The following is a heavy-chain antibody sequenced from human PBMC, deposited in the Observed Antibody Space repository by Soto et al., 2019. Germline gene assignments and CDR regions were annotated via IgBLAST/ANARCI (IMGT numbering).Heavy chain of an antibody. CDR1: GYTFTGYY. CDR3: ARGDLYIAAAHNYFAY. V-gene: IGHV1-2*04. CDR2: INPNSGGT. D-gene: IGHD6-13*01. J-gene: IGHJ4*02. Sequence: GASVKVSCKASGYTFTGYYMHWVRQAPGQGLEWMGWINPNSGGTNYAQKFQGWVTMTRDTSISTAYMELSRLRSDDTAVYYCARGDLYIAAAHNYFAYWGQGTLVTVSS.